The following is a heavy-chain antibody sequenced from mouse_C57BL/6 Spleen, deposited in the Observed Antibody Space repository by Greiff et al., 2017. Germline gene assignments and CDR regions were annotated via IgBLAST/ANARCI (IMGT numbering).Heavy chain of an antibody. CDR2: INPSNGGT. D-gene: IGHD2-4*01. CDR3: ARDYDYDLDY. J-gene: IGHJ2*01. V-gene: IGHV1-53*01. CDR1: GYTFTSYW. Sequence: QVHVKQPGTELVKPGASVKLSCKASGYTFTSYWMHWVKQRPGQGLEWIGNINPSNGGTNYNTKFKSKATLTVDKSSSTSYMLLSSLTSEDSAVYYCARDYDYDLDYWGQGTTLTVSS.